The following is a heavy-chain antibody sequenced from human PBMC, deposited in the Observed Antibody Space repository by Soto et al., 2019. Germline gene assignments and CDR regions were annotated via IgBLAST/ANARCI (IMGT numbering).Heavy chain of an antibody. D-gene: IGHD3-3*01. CDR2: ISYSGGST. V-gene: IGHV3-23*01. CDR1: GFTFSNYA. Sequence: RGSLRLSCAASGFTFSNYAMSWVRQAPGEGLEWVSGISYSGGSTYYAESVEGRFTISRDDPKNTLFLQMNSLRPEDTAVYYCAKGDSIFGVVIPHLDSWGRGILVTVSS. J-gene: IGHJ5*01. CDR3: AKGDSIFGVVIPHLDS.